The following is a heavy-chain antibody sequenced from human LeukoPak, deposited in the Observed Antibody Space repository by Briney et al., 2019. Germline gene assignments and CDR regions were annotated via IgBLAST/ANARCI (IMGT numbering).Heavy chain of an antibody. D-gene: IGHD2-2*01. V-gene: IGHV4-39*07. J-gene: IGHJ3*02. Sequence: PSETLSLTCTLSGGSVTSSSFYWAWIRQPPGKGPECIGTINYSGITYYNSPLKSRVTISVDTSKNQFSLKLNSVTAADTAVYFCAKSGPAAGRPDAFDIWGQGTMVTVSS. CDR1: GGSVTSSSFY. CDR3: AKSGPAAGRPDAFDI. CDR2: INYSGIT.